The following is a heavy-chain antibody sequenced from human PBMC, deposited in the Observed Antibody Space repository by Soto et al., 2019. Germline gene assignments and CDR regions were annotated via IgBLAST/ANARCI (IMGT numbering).Heavy chain of an antibody. CDR1: GFSFSNYW. J-gene: IGHJ6*02. CDR3: ARDPYNHGDYGYGMDV. D-gene: IGHD3-10*01. V-gene: IGHV3-7*05. Sequence: EVQLVESGGGLVQPGGALRLSCVVSGFSFSNYWMSWVRQAPGKGLEWGANINQDGSGKVYVDSVKGRFTISRDNAENSLSLQMNSLRAEDAAVYYCARDPYNHGDYGYGMDVWGQGTTVTVSS. CDR2: INQDGSGK.